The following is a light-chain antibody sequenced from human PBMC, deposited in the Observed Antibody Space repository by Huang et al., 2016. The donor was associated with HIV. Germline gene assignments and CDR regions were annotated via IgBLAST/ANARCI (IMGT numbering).Light chain of an antibody. CDR3: QQRSNWGGA. Sequence: EIVLTQSPATLALSPGERASLSCRASQSVSRYVAWYHQKPGQAPRLLIYDASDRASGIPARCSGSGSGTDSTLTISSLEPEDSGVFYCQQRSNWGGAFGPGTKVEI. V-gene: IGKV3-11*01. CDR1: QSVSRY. J-gene: IGKJ3*01. CDR2: DAS.